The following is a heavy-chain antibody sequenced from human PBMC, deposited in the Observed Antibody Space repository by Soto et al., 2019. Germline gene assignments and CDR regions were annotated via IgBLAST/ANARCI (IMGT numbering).Heavy chain of an antibody. J-gene: IGHJ5*02. CDR3: ARGRYNWNYWFDP. CDR1: GYTFTSYD. CDR2: MNPNSGNT. V-gene: IGHV1-8*01. Sequence: ASVKVSCQASGYTFTSYDISWVRQATGQGLEWMGWMNPNSGNTGYAQKFQGRVTMTRNTSISTAYMELSSLRSEDTAVYYCARGRYNWNYWFDPWGQGTLVTVSS. D-gene: IGHD1-7*01.